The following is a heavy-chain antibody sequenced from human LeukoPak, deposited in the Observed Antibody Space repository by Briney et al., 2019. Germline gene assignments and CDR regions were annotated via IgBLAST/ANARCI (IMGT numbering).Heavy chain of an antibody. Sequence: GGSLRLSCAVSGFTFSSYWVSWVRQAPGKGLECVANIKQDGSEKYYVDSVKGRFTISRDNVKNSLYLQMNSLRAEDTAVYYCARPHYDFWSGPPVVWGKGTTVTVSS. CDR2: IKQDGSEK. CDR3: ARPHYDFWSGPPVV. CDR1: GFTFSSYW. D-gene: IGHD3-3*01. J-gene: IGHJ6*04. V-gene: IGHV3-7*01.